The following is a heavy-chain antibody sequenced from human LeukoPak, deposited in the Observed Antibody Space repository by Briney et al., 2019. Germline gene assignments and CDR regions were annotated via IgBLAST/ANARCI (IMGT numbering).Heavy chain of an antibody. CDR1: GFTFSSYA. CDR3: VKEERAAITPGIDY. J-gene: IGHJ4*02. CDR2: ISGSGSKT. V-gene: IGHV3-23*01. Sequence: GGSLRLSCAASGFTFSSYAMSWVRQAPGRGLEWVSAISGSGSKTYYADSVRDRFTISRDNAKNTVHLQMNSLRAEDTALYYCVKEERAAITPGIDYWGQGTLVTVSS. D-gene: IGHD5-24*01.